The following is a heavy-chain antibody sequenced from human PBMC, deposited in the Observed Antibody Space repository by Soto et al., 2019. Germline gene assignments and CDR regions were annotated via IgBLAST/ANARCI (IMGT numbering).Heavy chain of an antibody. J-gene: IGHJ6*03. CDR3: AKDPASRVYYYYYYMDV. CDR2: VSGSGDNT. V-gene: IGHV3-23*01. Sequence: EVELLESGGGLVQPGGSLRLSCAASGFTFSSYAMSWVRQGPGKGLEWVSSVSGSGDNTYYADSVRGRCTVSRDNSKNTVYLQMNSLRAEDTSVYYCAKDPASRVYYYYYYMDVWGKGSTVTVSS. CDR1: GFTFSSYA. D-gene: IGHD3-10*01.